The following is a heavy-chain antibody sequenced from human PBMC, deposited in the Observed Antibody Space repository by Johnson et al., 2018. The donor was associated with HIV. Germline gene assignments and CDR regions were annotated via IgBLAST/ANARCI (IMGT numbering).Heavy chain of an antibody. CDR2: K. D-gene: IGHD6-19*01. Sequence: KYYADSVKGRFTISRDNSKNTLYLQMSSLRAEDTAVYYCARDRVAVAGNAFDIWGQGTMVTVSS. V-gene: IGHV3-30*15. J-gene: IGHJ3*02. CDR3: ARDRVAVAGNAFDI.